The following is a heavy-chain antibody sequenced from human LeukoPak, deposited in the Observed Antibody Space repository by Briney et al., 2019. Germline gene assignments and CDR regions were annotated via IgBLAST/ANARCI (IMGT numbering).Heavy chain of an antibody. CDR1: GFTFRNHW. V-gene: IGHV3-74*03. CDR3: ARDQRVTGRPDIDY. D-gene: IGHD6-6*01. Sequence: GGPRRLSCAASGFTFRNHWMHWVRGTQGKGLLWFSRISSDGSSTTYADSVKGRFTISRDNAKNTLYLQMNNLRAEDTAMYYCARDQRVTGRPDIDYWGQGTLVIVSS. J-gene: IGHJ4*02. CDR2: ISSDGSST.